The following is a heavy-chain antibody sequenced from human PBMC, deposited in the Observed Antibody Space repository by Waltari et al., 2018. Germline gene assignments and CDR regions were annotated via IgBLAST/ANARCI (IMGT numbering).Heavy chain of an antibody. CDR2: INGPGSTT. V-gene: IGHV3-74*01. J-gene: IGHJ3*01. CDR3: AREVDAFDV. Sequence: EVQLVESGGGLVQPGGSLRLSCAASGNTLGNYYMHWVRQAPGKGLVWVSHINGPGSTTRYADSVKGRFTISRDNAKKMLYLQMNSPRAEDTAVYFCAREVDAFDVWGQGTMVTVSS. CDR1: GNTLGNYY.